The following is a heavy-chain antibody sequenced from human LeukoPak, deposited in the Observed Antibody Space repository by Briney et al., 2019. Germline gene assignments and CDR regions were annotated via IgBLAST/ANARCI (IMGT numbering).Heavy chain of an antibody. Sequence: SETLSLTCTVSGYSISSGYYWGWIRQPAGKGLEWIGRIYTSGSTNYNPSLKSRVTISVDTSKNQFSLMLSSVTAADTAVYYCARTGGRYWFDPWGQGTLVTVSS. V-gene: IGHV4-61*02. CDR1: GYSISSGYY. CDR3: ARTGGRYWFDP. D-gene: IGHD1-1*01. J-gene: IGHJ5*02. CDR2: IYTSGST.